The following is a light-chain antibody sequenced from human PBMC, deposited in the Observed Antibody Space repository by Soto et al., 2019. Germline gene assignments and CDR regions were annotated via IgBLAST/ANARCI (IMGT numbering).Light chain of an antibody. CDR1: RSEVGAYDF. Sequence: QSALTQPRSVSGSLGQSVSISWTGTRSEVGAYDFVSWYQQNPGKAPRLIIFDVIKRPSGVPDRFSGSKSGNTASLTISGIQSEDEADYNCSSYAGSHTYEVFGGGTNVTVL. CDR3: SSYAGSHTYEV. CDR2: DVI. V-gene: IGLV2-11*01. J-gene: IGLJ3*02.